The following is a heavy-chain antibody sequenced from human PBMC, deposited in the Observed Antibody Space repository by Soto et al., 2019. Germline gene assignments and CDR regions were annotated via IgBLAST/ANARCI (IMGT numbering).Heavy chain of an antibody. V-gene: IGHV3-43D*04. CDR3: AKDLDGGNSSYYYYGMDV. CDR1: GFTFDDYA. Sequence: PVGSLRLSCAASGFTFDDYAMHWVRQAPGKGLEWVSLISWDGGSTYYADSVKGRFTISRDNSKNSLYLQMNSLRAEDTALYYCAKDLDGGNSSYYYYGMDVWGQGTTVTVSS. J-gene: IGHJ6*02. D-gene: IGHD2-21*02. CDR2: ISWDGGST.